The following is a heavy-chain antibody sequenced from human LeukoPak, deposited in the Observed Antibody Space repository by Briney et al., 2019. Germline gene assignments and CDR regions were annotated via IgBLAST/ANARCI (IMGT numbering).Heavy chain of an antibody. CDR2: IYHSGST. Sequence: PSETLSLTCTVSGGSISSGGYYWSWIRQPPGKGLEWIGYIYHSGSTNYNPSLKSRVTISVDKSKNQFSLKLSSVTAADTAVYYCARDDSLDYWGQGTLVTVSS. J-gene: IGHJ4*02. CDR1: GGSISSGGYY. V-gene: IGHV4-30-2*01. CDR3: ARDDSLDY.